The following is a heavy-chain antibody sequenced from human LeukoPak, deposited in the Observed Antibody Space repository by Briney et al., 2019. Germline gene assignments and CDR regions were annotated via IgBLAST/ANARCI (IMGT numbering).Heavy chain of an antibody. V-gene: IGHV4-59*01. CDR1: GGSIGIYY. CDR2: IYYSGTT. J-gene: IGHJ2*01. CDR3: ASEYGGNSADWYFDL. Sequence: SETLSLTCTVSGGSIGIYYWSWIRQPPGKGLEWIGYIYYSGTTDYNPSLKSRVTISADTSKNQFSLKLRSVTAADTAVYYCASEYGGNSADWYFDLWGRGTLVTVSS. D-gene: IGHD4-23*01.